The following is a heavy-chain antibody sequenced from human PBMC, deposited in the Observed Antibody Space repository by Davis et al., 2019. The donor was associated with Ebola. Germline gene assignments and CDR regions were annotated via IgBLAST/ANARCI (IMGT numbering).Heavy chain of an antibody. CDR3: AKDAPRYYDSSGHPDY. D-gene: IGHD3-22*01. CDR2: ISWNSGSI. J-gene: IGHJ4*02. V-gene: IGHV3-9*01. Sequence: SLKISCAASGFTFDDYAMPWVRQAPGKGLEWVSGISWNSGSIGYADSVKGRFTISRDNPKNSLYLQMNSLRAEDTAVYYCAKDAPRYYDSSGHPDYWGQGTLVTVSS. CDR1: GFTFDDYA.